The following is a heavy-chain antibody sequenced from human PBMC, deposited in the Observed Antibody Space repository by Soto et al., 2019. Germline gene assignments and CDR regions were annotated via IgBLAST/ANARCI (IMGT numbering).Heavy chain of an antibody. CDR1: GFTFSSYA. CDR3: AKDLSGNSRGWYYFDY. J-gene: IGHJ4*02. Sequence: GGSLRLSCAASGFTFSSYAMSWVRQAPGKGLEWVSAISGSGGSTYYADSVKGRFTISRDNSKNTLYLQMNSLRAEDTAVYYCAKDLSGNSRGWYYFDYWGQGTLVTVSS. CDR2: ISGSGGST. D-gene: IGHD6-19*01. V-gene: IGHV3-23*01.